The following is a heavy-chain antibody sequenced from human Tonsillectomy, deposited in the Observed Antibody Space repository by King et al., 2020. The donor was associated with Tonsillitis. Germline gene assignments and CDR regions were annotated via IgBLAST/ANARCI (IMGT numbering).Heavy chain of an antibody. V-gene: IGHV3-33*01. Sequence: VQLVESGGGVVQPGRSLRLSCAASGFTFSTYGMPWVRQAPGKGLQWVAVIWSVGSNKYYADSVKGRFTISRDNSKNTLYLQMNSLRAEDTAVYYCARGATGPTYWGQGTLVTVSS. CDR2: IWSVGSNK. CDR3: ARGATGPTY. CDR1: GFTFSTYG. J-gene: IGHJ4*02. D-gene: IGHD1/OR15-1a*01.